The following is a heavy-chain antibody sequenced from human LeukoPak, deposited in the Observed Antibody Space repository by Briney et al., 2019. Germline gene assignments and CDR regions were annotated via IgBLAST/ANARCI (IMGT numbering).Heavy chain of an antibody. Sequence: GGSLRLSCAGSGFTFSSYSMNWVRQAPGKGLEWVSSISSSSSYIYYVDSVKGRFTISRDNAKNSLYLQMNSLRAEDTAVYYCARGRAAADNEGIDYWGQGTLVTVPS. D-gene: IGHD6-13*01. CDR1: GFTFSSYS. J-gene: IGHJ4*02. CDR3: ARGRAAADNEGIDY. CDR2: ISSSSSYI. V-gene: IGHV3-21*01.